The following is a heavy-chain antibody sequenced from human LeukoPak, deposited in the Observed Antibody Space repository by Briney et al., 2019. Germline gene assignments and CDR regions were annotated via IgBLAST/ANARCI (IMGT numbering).Heavy chain of an antibody. CDR2: IYSGGST. CDR1: GFTFSTYY. V-gene: IGHV3-53*01. D-gene: IGHD1-14*01. CDR3: ARVRLDRSERNLDAFEN. Sequence: GGSLRLSCAASGFTFSTYYMNWVRQAPGKGREWVSSIYSGGSTYYADSVKGRFTISRDNSKTTVYLQMNSLGAEDTPVYFGARVRLDRSERNLDAFENWGQGTMVTV. J-gene: IGHJ3*02.